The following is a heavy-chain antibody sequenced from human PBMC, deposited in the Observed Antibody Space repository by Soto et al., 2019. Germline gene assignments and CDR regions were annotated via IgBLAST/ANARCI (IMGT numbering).Heavy chain of an antibody. J-gene: IGHJ6*02. CDR1: CGSISSYY. CDR2: IYYSGST. V-gene: IGHV4-59*01. CDR3: ARDSVGSGSYKYYYYGMDV. D-gene: IGHD3-10*01. Sequence: SETLSLTCTVSCGSISSYYWSWIRQPPGKGLEWIGYIYYSGSTNYNPSLKSRVTISVDTSKNQFSLKLSSVTAADTAVYYCARDSVGSGSYKYYYYGMDVWGQGTTVTVSS.